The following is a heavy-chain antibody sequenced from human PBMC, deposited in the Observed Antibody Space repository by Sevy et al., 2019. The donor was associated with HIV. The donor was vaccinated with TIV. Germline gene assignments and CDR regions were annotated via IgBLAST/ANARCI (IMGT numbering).Heavy chain of an antibody. CDR2: MSPKTGAT. CDR3: ASGGNGDFWSYEYYYYGMDV. CDR1: GYSFDSYD. V-gene: IGHV1-8*01. Sequence: ASVKVSCEASGYSFDSYDINWVRQATGQGVEWMGWMSPKTGATGFAQKFKGRVTMTRNTSISTAYMELSSLTNEDTAVYYCASGGNGDFWSYEYYYYGMDVWGQGTTVTVSS. D-gene: IGHD3-3*01. J-gene: IGHJ6*02.